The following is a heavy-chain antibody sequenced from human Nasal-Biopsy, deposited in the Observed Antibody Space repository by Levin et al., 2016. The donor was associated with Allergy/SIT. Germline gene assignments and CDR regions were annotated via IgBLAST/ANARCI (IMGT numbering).Heavy chain of an antibody. CDR3: AKVDWTDTSDPKI. Sequence: GESLKISCAASGFTFRRHDISWVRQAPGKGLEWVSSINRGDEMINYAASVKGRFTISRDSSRDTVYLYMNNLRADDTAIYYCAKVDWTDTSDPKIWGQGTLVTVSS. D-gene: IGHD3/OR15-3a*01. J-gene: IGHJ4*02. V-gene: IGHV3-23*01. CDR2: INRGDEMI. CDR1: GFTFRRHD.